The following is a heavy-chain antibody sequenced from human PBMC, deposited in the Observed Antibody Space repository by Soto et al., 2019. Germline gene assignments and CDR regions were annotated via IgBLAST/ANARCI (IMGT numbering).Heavy chain of an antibody. V-gene: IGHV3-11*01. CDR3: ASHYDMWSGYLSPVDY. Sequence: QVQLVESGGDLVKPGGSLRLSCAASGYTFSDFYMSWIRQPPGKGLECISYIDTSGTKIYYADSVKGRFTITRDNAKNSLYLEMNSLRDEDTAVYYCASHYDMWSGYLSPVDYWGQGTLVTVSS. J-gene: IGHJ4*02. CDR1: GYTFSDFY. D-gene: IGHD3-3*01. CDR2: IDTSGTKI.